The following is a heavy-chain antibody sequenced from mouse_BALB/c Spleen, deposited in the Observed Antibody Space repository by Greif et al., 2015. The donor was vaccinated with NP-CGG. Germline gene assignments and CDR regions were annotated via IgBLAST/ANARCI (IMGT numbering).Heavy chain of an antibody. Sequence: EVQLVESGAELVKPGASVKLSCTASGFNIKDTYMHWVKQRPEQGLEWIGGIDPANGNTKYDPKFQGKATITADTSSNTAYLQLSSLTSEDTAVYYCAHITTVPAMDYWGQGTSVTVSS. D-gene: IGHD1-1*01. CDR1: GFNIKDTY. CDR3: AHITTVPAMDY. V-gene: IGHV14-3*02. J-gene: IGHJ4*01. CDR2: IDPANGNT.